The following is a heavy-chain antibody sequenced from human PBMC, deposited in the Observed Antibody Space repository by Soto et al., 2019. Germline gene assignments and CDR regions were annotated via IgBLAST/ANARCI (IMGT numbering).Heavy chain of an antibody. CDR2: INHTGST. D-gene: IGHD3-16*02. Sequence: SETLSLTCAVYGGSFSGYYWSWIRQPPRKGQEWIGEINHTGSTNYNPSLKSRVTISVDTSKNQFSLKLSSVTAADTAVYYCARGWSYDYVWGSYRSVPPYFDYWGQGTLVTVSS. J-gene: IGHJ4*02. CDR3: ARGWSYDYVWGSYRSVPPYFDY. V-gene: IGHV4-34*01. CDR1: GGSFSGYY.